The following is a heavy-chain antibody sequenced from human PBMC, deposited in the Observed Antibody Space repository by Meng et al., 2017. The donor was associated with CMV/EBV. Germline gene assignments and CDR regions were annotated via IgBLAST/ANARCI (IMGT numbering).Heavy chain of an antibody. J-gene: IGHJ6*04. CDR3: ASRKWVTVTLYYDEGRDG. CDR1: GGSFSGYY. V-gene: IGHV4-34*01. Sequence: SETLSLTCAVYGGSFSGYYWSWIRQPPGKGLEWIGEINHSGSTNYNPSLKSRVTISVDTSKNQFSLKLSSVTAADTAVYYCASRKWVTVTLYYDEGRDGGGKGNTVTVSS. D-gene: IGHD4-23*01. CDR2: INHSGST.